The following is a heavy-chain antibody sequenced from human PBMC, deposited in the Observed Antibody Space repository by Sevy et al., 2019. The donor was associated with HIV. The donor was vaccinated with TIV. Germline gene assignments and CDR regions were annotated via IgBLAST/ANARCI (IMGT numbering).Heavy chain of an antibody. Sequence: SETLSLTCTVSGGSISSSSYYWGWIRQPPGKGLEWIGSIYYSGSTYYNPSLKSRVTISVDTSKNQFSLKLSPVTAADTAVYYCARLYSSSWTLRRDDAFDIWGQGTMVTVSS. J-gene: IGHJ3*02. V-gene: IGHV4-39*01. CDR3: ARLYSSSWTLRRDDAFDI. CDR1: GGSISSSSYY. D-gene: IGHD6-13*01. CDR2: IYYSGST.